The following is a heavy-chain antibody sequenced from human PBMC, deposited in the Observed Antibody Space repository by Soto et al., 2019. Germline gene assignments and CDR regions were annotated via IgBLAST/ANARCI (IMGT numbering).Heavy chain of an antibody. J-gene: IGHJ6*02. V-gene: IGHV4-39*01. CDR3: ARRLYYDSSGFEGGGMDV. D-gene: IGHD3-22*01. CDR2: IYYSGST. CDR1: GGSISSSSYY. Sequence: SETLSLTCTVSGGSISSSSYYWGWIRQPPGKGLEWIGCIYYSGSTYYNPSLKSRVTISVDTSKNQFSLKLSSVTAEDTAVYYCARRLYYDSSGFEGGGMDVWGQGTTVT.